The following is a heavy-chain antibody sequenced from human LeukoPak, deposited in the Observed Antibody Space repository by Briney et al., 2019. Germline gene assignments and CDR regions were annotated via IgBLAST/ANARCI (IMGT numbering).Heavy chain of an antibody. CDR1: GYTFTFYY. D-gene: IGHD5-12*01. Sequence: ASVTVSFTASGYTFTFYYMHWMRQAPGQGLEWMAWINTNSGTTNCAPKFQGRLTFTRDTSITTAYMELSRLRSDDTAVYYCARDFGRYSGYDFVLWGQGTLVTVSS. CDR2: INTNSGTT. CDR3: ARDFGRYSGYDFVL. V-gene: IGHV1-2*02. J-gene: IGHJ4*02.